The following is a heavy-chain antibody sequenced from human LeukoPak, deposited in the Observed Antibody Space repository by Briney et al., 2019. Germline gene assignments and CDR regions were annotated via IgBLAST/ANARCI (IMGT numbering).Heavy chain of an antibody. CDR2: ISSSGSTI. J-gene: IGHJ3*02. CDR1: GFTFSSYE. Sequence: GGSLRLSCAASGFTFSSYEMNWVRQAPGKGLEWVSYISSSGSTIYYADSVKGRFTISRDNAKNSLYLQMNSLRAEDTAVYYCASSTPTYYYDSSGYQGGAFDIWGQGTMVTVSS. V-gene: IGHV3-48*03. D-gene: IGHD3-22*01. CDR3: ASSTPTYYYDSSGYQGGAFDI.